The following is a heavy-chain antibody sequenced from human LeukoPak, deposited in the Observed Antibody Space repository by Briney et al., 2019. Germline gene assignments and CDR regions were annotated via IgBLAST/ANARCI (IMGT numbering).Heavy chain of an antibody. V-gene: IGHV4-34*01. CDR2: INHSGST. J-gene: IGHJ6*03. CDR1: GGSFSGYY. Sequence: PSETLSLTCAVYGGSFSGYYWSWIRQPPGKGLEWIGEINHSGSTNYNPSLKSRVTISVDTSKNQFSLKLSSVTAADTAVYYCARRKGNCTNGVCYRNYYYYYMDVWGKGTTVTVSS. CDR3: ARRKGNCTNGVCYRNYYYYYMDV. D-gene: IGHD2-8*01.